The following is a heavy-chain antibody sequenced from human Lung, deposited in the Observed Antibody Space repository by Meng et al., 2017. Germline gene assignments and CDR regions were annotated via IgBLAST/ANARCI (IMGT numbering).Heavy chain of an antibody. CDR1: GFTFTDHW. Sequence: EVHLVESAGGVVPPGGSLRLSCAASGFTFTDHWMHWVRQGPGKGLVWVSRINRDGTKPTYADSVKGRFTISRDNAKNTLYLQMNNLRAEDTAFYYCTNDRLNHWGQGALVTVSS. D-gene: IGHD1-1*01. CDR2: INRDGTKP. V-gene: IGHV3-74*01. CDR3: TNDRLNH. J-gene: IGHJ1*01.